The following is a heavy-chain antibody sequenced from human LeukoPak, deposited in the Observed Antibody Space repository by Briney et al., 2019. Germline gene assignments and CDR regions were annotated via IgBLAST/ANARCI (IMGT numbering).Heavy chain of an antibody. J-gene: IGHJ4*02. V-gene: IGHV3-23*01. CDR2: ISGSGGGT. Sequence: GGSLRLSCAASGFTFSNYAMSWVRQAPGKGLEWVSCISGSGGGTYYGDSVKGRFTISRDNAKNTLYLQMNSLRAEDTAVYYCARDLSSGIAAEYWGQGTLVTVSS. CDR3: ARDLSSGIAAEY. CDR1: GFTFSNYA. D-gene: IGHD6-13*01.